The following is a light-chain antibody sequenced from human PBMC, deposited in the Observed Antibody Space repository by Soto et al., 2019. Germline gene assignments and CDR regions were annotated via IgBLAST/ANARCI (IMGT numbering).Light chain of an antibody. CDR2: LGS. CDR1: QSLLDSNGYNF. CDR3: MQALQTPRT. J-gene: IGKJ3*01. Sequence: DIVMTQSPLSLPVTPGEPASISCRSSQSLLDSNGYNFLDWYLQKPGQSPQLLISLGSNRASGVPDRFSGSGSGTDFTLKISRVEAEAVGVYYCMQALQTPRTFGPGTKVDIK. V-gene: IGKV2-28*01.